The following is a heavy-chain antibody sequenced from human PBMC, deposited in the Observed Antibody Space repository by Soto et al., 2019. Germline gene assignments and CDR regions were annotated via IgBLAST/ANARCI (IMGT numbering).Heavy chain of an antibody. V-gene: IGHV3-74*01. CDR1: GFTFSSFW. CDR3: ARVIDDSSRQPGT. J-gene: IGHJ5*02. Sequence: PGGSLRLSCVASGFTFSSFWMHWVRQAPGKGLMWVSRIDSDGASANYADSVRGRFTVSRDNAKNTLYLQMNGLRAEDTAVYFCARVIDDSSRQPGTWGQGTLVTVSS. D-gene: IGHD3-22*01. CDR2: IDSDGASA.